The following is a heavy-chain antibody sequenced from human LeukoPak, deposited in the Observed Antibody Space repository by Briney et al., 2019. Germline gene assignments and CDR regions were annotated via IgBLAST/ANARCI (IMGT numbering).Heavy chain of an antibody. CDR1: GGSFSSGSFY. Sequence: SETLSLTCTVSGGSFSSGSFYWSWIRQPPGKGLEWIGRIYTSGGTNYNPSLKSRVTISVDTSKNQFYLKLSSVTAADTAVYYCARVGSGFDLDYWGQGTLVTVSS. V-gene: IGHV4-61*02. CDR3: ARVGSGFDLDY. CDR2: IYTSGGT. D-gene: IGHD6-19*01. J-gene: IGHJ4*02.